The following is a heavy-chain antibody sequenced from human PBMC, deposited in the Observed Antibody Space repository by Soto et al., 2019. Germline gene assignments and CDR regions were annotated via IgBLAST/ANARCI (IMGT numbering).Heavy chain of an antibody. V-gene: IGHV4-31*03. J-gene: IGHJ5*02. Sequence: QVQLQEWGPGLVKPSQTLSLTCTVSGGSISSGGYYWRWIRQHPGKGLEWIGYIYNSGSTYYNPSLKSRVTLPAGTYKNQFSLKLRSVTAAGTAVYYCARDPAPWGQGTLVTVSS. CDR1: GGSISSGGYY. CDR3: ARDPAP. CDR2: IYNSGST.